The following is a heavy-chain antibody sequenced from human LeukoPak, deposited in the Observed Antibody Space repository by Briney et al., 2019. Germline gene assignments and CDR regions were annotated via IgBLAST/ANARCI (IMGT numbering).Heavy chain of an antibody. CDR1: GFTFSSYA. CDR2: ISGSGGST. D-gene: IGHD6-13*01. J-gene: IGHJ5*02. V-gene: IGHV3-23*01. CDR3: AKDPVAAAEQDWFDP. Sequence: GGSLRLSYAASGFTFSSYAMSWVRQAPGKGLEWVSAISGSGGSTYYADSVKGRFTISRDNSKNTLYLQMNSLRAEDTAVYYCAKDPVAAAEQDWFDPWGQGTLVTVSS.